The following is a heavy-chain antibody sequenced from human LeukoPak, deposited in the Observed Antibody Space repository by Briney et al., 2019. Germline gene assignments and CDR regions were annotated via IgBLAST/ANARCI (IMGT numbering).Heavy chain of an antibody. CDR2: VIPIFGTA. V-gene: IGHV1-69*01. CDR3: ARQGYCSSTSCQTNIEFDY. CDR1: RGTFSRYA. J-gene: IGHJ4*02. Sequence: SVKVSCKASRGTFSRYAISWVRQAPGQGLEWIGGVIPIFGTANYAQKFQGRVTITADESTSTAYMELSSLRSEDTAVYYCARQGYCSSTSCQTNIEFDYWGQGTLVTVSS. D-gene: IGHD2-2*01.